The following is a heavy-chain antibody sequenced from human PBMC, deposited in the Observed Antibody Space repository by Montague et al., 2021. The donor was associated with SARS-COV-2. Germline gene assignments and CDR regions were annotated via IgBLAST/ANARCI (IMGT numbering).Heavy chain of an antibody. CDR3: ARVGRGSSWYEVAFDI. V-gene: IGHV4-59*01. Sequence: SETLSLTCTVSGGSISRYSWTWIRQPPGKGLEWIGYIYNSGSTNXNPSPTSRVTISVDTSKNQFSLKLSSVAAADTAVYYCARVGRGSSWYEVAFDIWGQGTMVTVSS. CDR1: GGSISRYS. J-gene: IGHJ3*02. CDR2: IYNSGST. D-gene: IGHD6-13*01.